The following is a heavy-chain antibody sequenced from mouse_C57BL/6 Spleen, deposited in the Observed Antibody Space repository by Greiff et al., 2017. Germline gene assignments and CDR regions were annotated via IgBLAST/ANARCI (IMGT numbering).Heavy chain of an antibody. CDR1: GYSFTGYY. V-gene: IGHV1-43*01. Sequence: DVLLQQSGPELVKPGASVKISCKASGYSFTGYYMHWVKQSSEKSLEWIGEINPSTGGTSYNQKFKGKATLTVDKSSSTAYMQLKSLTSEDSAVYYCAGGYYLDYWGQGTTLTVSS. J-gene: IGHJ2*01. CDR2: INPSTGGT. CDR3: AGGYYLDY.